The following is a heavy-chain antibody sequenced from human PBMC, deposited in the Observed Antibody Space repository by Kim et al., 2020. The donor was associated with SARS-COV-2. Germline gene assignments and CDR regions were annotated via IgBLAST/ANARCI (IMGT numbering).Heavy chain of an antibody. D-gene: IGHD4-17*01. Sequence: GGSLRLSCAASGFTFSSYGMHWVRQAPGKGLEWVAVIWYDGSNKYYADSVKGRFTISRDNSKNTLYLQMNSLRAEDTAVYYCARGRGVDYGDLGNYWGQGTLVTVSS. V-gene: IGHV3-33*01. CDR2: IWYDGSNK. CDR3: ARGRGVDYGDLGNY. CDR1: GFTFSSYG. J-gene: IGHJ4*02.